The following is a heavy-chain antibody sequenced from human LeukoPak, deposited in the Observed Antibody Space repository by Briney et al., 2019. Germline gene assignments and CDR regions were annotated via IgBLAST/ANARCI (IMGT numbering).Heavy chain of an antibody. J-gene: IGHJ4*02. Sequence: ASVKVSCKASGGTFSSYAISWVRQAPGQGLEWMGGIIPIFGTANYAQKFQGRVTITADESTSTAYMELSSLRSEDTAVYYCARNPPRTGDFDFWGPGTMVTVSS. D-gene: IGHD7-27*01. V-gene: IGHV1-69*13. CDR3: ARNPPRTGDFDF. CDR2: IIPIFGTA. CDR1: GGTFSSYA.